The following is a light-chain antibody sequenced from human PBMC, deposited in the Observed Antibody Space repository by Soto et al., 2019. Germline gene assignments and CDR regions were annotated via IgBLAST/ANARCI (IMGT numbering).Light chain of an antibody. CDR1: QGISSY. J-gene: IGKJ1*01. Sequence: DIQLTQSPSFLSASVGDRVTITCRASQGISSYLAWYQQKPGKAPKLLIYAASTLQSGVPSRFSGSGSGTEFTLTISSLQPDDSATYYCQQYFLYSTFGQGTKVDI. CDR3: QQYFLYST. V-gene: IGKV1-9*01. CDR2: AAS.